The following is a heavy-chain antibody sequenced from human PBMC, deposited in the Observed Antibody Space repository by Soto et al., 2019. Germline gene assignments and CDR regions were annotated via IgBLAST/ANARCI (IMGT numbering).Heavy chain of an antibody. Sequence: LRLSCAASGFTFSSYGMHWVRQAPGKGLEWVAVIWYDGSNKYYADSVKGRFTISRDNSKNTLYLQMNSLRAEDTAVYYCARPLGIAAAAPFDYWGQGTLVTVS. D-gene: IGHD6-13*01. CDR2: IWYDGSNK. J-gene: IGHJ4*02. CDR1: GFTFSSYG. CDR3: ARPLGIAAAAPFDY. V-gene: IGHV3-33*01.